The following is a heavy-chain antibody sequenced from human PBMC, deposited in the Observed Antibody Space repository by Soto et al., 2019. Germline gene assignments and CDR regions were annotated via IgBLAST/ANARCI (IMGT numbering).Heavy chain of an antibody. CDR3: ARVSQKYYDFWSGLDAFDI. J-gene: IGHJ3*02. V-gene: IGHV3-21*01. CDR1: GFTFSSYS. Sequence: GGSLRLSCAASGFTFSSYSMNWVRQAPGKGLEWVSSISSSSSYIYYADSVKGRFTISRDNAKNSLYLQMNSLRAEDTAVYYCARVSQKYYDFWSGLDAFDIWGQGTMVTVSS. CDR2: ISSSSSYI. D-gene: IGHD3-3*01.